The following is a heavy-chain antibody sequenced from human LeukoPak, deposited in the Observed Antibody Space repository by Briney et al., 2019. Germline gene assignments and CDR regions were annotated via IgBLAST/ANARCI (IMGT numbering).Heavy chain of an antibody. Sequence: SETLSLTCTVSGGSISGGDYYWSWIRQPPGKGLEWIGYIYYSGSTYYNPSLMSRVTISVDTSKNQFSLKLSSMTAADTAVYYCAREEGAIQLGYFDLWGRGTLVTVSS. CDR3: AREEGAIQLGYFDL. J-gene: IGHJ2*01. D-gene: IGHD2-21*01. CDR2: IYYSGST. CDR1: GGSISGGDYY. V-gene: IGHV4-30-4*08.